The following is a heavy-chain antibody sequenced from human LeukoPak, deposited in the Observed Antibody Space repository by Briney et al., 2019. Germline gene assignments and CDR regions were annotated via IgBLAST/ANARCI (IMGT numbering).Heavy chain of an antibody. J-gene: IGHJ3*02. V-gene: IGHV3-30*18. CDR3: AKYSSGLYAFDI. D-gene: IGHD6-19*01. Sequence: GGSLRLSCAASGFTFSSYGMHWVRQAPGKGLEWVAVISYDGSNKYYADSVKGRFTISRDNSKNTLYLQMNSLRAEDTAVYYCAKYSSGLYAFDIWGQGTMVTVSS. CDR2: ISYDGSNK. CDR1: GFTFSSYG.